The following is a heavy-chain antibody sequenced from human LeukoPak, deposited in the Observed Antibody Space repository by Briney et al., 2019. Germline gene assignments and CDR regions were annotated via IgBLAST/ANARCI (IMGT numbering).Heavy chain of an antibody. J-gene: IGHJ4*02. CDR1: GFTVSSNY. D-gene: IGHD3-22*01. CDR3: ARVGYDSSGRTSPNTFDY. CDR2: IYSGGST. Sequence: GGSLRLSCAASGFTVSSNYMSWVRQAPGKGLEWVSVIYSGGSTYYADSVKGRFTISRDNSKNTLYLQMNSLRAEDTAVYYCARVGYDSSGRTSPNTFDYWGQGTLVTVSS. V-gene: IGHV3-53*01.